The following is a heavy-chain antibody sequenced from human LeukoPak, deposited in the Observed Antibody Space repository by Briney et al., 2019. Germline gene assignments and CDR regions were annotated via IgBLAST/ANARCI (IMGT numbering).Heavy chain of an antibody. J-gene: IGHJ3*02. CDR2: INHSGST. D-gene: IGHD3-22*01. CDR3: ARLLRGGRDTPMVTMIVVRAKSGAFDI. V-gene: IGHV4-34*01. Sequence: PSETLSLTCAVYGGSFSGYYWSWIRQPPGKGLEWIAEINHSGSTNYNPSLKSRVTISVDTSKNQFSLKLSSVTAADTAVYYCARLLRGGRDTPMVTMIVVRAKSGAFDIWGQGTMVTVSS. CDR1: GGSFSGYY.